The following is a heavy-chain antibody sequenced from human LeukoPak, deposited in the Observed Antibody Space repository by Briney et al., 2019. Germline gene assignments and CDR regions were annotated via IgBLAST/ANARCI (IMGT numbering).Heavy chain of an antibody. D-gene: IGHD1-26*01. CDR1: GFTFDDYA. J-gene: IGHJ4*02. V-gene: IGHV3-9*01. CDR2: ISWNSGSI. Sequence: PGGSLRLSCAASGFTFDDYAMHWVRQAPGKGLEWVSGISWNSGSIGYADSVKGRFTISRDNAKNSLYLQMNSLRVEDTAVYYCARRIVGPSSGGDYWGQGTPVTVSS. CDR3: ARRIVGPSSGGDY.